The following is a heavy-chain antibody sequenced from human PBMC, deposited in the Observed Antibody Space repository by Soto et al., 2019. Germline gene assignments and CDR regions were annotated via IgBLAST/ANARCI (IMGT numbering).Heavy chain of an antibody. CDR1: GGTFSSYA. CDR2: IIPIFGTA. CDR3: ARHLVVVVAATQAYYYGMDV. D-gene: IGHD2-15*01. J-gene: IGHJ6*02. Sequence: QVQLVQSGAEVKKPGSSVKVSCKASGGTFSSYAISWVRQAPGQGLEWMGGIIPIFGTANYAQKFQGRVTITADESTSTAYMELRSLRSEDTAVYYCARHLVVVVAATQAYYYGMDVWGQGTTVTVSS. V-gene: IGHV1-69*01.